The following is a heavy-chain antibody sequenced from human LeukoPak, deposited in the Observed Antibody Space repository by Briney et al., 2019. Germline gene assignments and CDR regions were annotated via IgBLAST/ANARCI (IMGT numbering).Heavy chain of an antibody. CDR2: FDPEDGET. CDR1: GYTLTELS. D-gene: IGHD1-26*01. CDR3: ATVAIVGATKYFDY. J-gene: IGHJ4*02. Sequence: ASVTVSCKVSGYTLTELSMHWVRQAPGKGLEWMGGFDPEDGETIYAQKFQGRVTMTEDTSTDTAYMELSSLRSEDTAVYYCATVAIVGATKYFDYWGQGTLVTVSS. V-gene: IGHV1-24*01.